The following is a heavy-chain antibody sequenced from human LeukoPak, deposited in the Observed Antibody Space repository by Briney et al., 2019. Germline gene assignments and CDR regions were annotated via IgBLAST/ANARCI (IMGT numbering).Heavy chain of an antibody. CDR3: ARDPRSMIIVRMTNWFFDL. V-gene: IGHV3-7*01. CDR1: GFTFSNYW. D-gene: IGHD2/OR15-2a*01. Sequence: GGSLRLSSADSGFTFSNYWMSWVRQAPGKGLEWLANINQDGSEIYYVDSVKGRFTISRDNGKNSLYLQINSLRADDTAVYYFARDPRSMIIVRMTNWFFDLWGRGTLVTVSS. J-gene: IGHJ2*01. CDR2: INQDGSEI.